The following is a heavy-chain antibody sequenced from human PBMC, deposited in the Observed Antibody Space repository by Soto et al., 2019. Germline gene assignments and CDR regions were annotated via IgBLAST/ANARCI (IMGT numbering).Heavy chain of an antibody. V-gene: IGHV1-8*01. D-gene: IGHD6-13*01. CDR2: MNPNSGNT. Sequence: GASVKVSCKASGYTFASSDINWVRQATGQGLEWMGWMNPNSGNTGYAQKFQGRVTMTRDNTISTAYMELSNLSSEDTAVYYCAKAARSSSWYHFDIWGHGTLVTVSS. CDR3: AKAARSSSWYHFDI. CDR1: GYTFASSD. J-gene: IGHJ4*01.